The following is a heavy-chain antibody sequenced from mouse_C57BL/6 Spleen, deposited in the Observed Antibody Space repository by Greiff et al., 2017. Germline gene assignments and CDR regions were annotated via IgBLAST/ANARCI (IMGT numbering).Heavy chain of an antibody. CDR3: ARCAAQATRYYLDY. Sequence: QVQLQQSGAELVKPGASVKISCKASGYAFSSYWMNWVKQRPGKGLEWIGQIYPGDGATNYNGKFKGKATLTADKSSSTAYMQLSSLTSEDSAVYFCARCAAQATRYYLDYGGQGTTLTVSS. J-gene: IGHJ2*01. D-gene: IGHD3-2*02. CDR1: GYAFSSYW. CDR2: IYPGDGAT. V-gene: IGHV1-80*01.